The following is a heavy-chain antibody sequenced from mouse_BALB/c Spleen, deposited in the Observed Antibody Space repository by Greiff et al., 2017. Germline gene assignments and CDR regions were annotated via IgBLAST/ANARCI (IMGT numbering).Heavy chain of an antibody. CDR3: ARGYGSYWYFDV. CDR2: ISTYYGDA. V-gene: IGHV1S137*01. D-gene: IGHD1-2*01. Sequence: VQLQQSGAELVRPGVSVKISCKGSGYTFTDYAMHWVKQSHAKSLEWIGVISTYYGDASYNQKFKGKATMTVDKSSSTAYMELARLTSEDSAIYYCARGYGSYWYFDVWGAGTTVTVSS. CDR1: GYTFTDYA. J-gene: IGHJ1*01.